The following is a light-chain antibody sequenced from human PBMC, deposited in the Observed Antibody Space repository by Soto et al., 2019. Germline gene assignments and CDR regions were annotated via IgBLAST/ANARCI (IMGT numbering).Light chain of an antibody. CDR1: SSNIETNT. Sequence: QSVLTQPPSASGTPGQRVTISCSGSSSNIETNTVDWYQHLPGTAPKVLIFNNNQRPSGVPDRFSGSKSGTSASLAISGLQSEDEADYYCAVWDDSLTGMVFGGGINRTVL. CDR2: NNN. J-gene: IGLJ2*01. CDR3: AVWDDSLTGMV. V-gene: IGLV1-44*01.